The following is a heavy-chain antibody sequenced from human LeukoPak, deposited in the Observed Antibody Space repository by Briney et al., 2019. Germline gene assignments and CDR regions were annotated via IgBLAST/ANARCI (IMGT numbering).Heavy chain of an antibody. V-gene: IGHV4-59*01. Sequence: PSETLSLTCTVSGGSISSYYWSWIRQPPGKGLEWIGYIYYSGSTNYNPSLKSRVTISVDTSKNQFSLKLSSVTAADTAVYYCARAGHYYDSSGYFDYWGQGTLVTVSS. D-gene: IGHD3-22*01. J-gene: IGHJ4*02. CDR3: ARAGHYYDSSGYFDY. CDR2: IYYSGST. CDR1: GGSISSYY.